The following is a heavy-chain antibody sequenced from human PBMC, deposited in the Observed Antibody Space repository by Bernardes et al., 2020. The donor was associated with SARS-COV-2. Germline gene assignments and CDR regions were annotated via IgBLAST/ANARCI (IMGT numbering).Heavy chain of an antibody. D-gene: IGHD3-16*01. Sequence: GGSLRLSCAASGFTFSSYSMNWVRQAPGKGLEWVSSISSSSSYIDYADSVKGRFTISRDNAKNSLYLQMNSLRAEDTAVYSCARGEFPTPGPPTLLGYWGQGTLVTVSS. CDR2: ISSSSSYI. V-gene: IGHV3-21*01. CDR1: GFTFSSYS. CDR3: ARGEFPTPGPPTLLGY. J-gene: IGHJ4*02.